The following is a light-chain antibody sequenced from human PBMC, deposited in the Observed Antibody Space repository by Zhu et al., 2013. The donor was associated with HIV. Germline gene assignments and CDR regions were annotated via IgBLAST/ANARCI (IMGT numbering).Light chain of an antibody. V-gene: IGKV3-20*01. CDR1: QSVSSNY. Sequence: EIVLTQSPGTLSLSPGERATLSCRASQSVSSNYLVWYLQKPGQAPRLLIYGASSRAPGIPDRFSGSGSGTDFTLTISRVEPEDLAVYYCQQYGSSPLTFGGGTTLELK. J-gene: IGKJ4*01. CDR2: GAS. CDR3: QQYGSSPLT.